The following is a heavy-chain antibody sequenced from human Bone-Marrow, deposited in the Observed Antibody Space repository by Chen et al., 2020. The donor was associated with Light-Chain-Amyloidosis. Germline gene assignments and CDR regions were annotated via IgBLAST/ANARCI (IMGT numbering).Heavy chain of an antibody. CDR3: ASFYDSSGYSDDAFDI. CDR1: GYTFTGYC. V-gene: IGHV1-2*02. Sequence: QVQLVQSGAEVKKPGASVKVSCKASGYTFTGYCMHWVRQAPGQGLEWMGWINPNSGGTNYAQKFQGRVTMTRDTSISTAYMELSRLRSDDTAVYYCASFYDSSGYSDDAFDIWGQGTMVTVSS. CDR2: INPNSGGT. D-gene: IGHD3-22*01. J-gene: IGHJ3*02.